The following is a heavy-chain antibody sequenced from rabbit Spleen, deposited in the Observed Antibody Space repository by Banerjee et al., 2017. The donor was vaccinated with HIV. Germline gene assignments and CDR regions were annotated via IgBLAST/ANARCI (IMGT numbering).Heavy chain of an antibody. CDR1: GFSFSSGDY. D-gene: IGHD8-1*01. CDR2: FAGSGTGFA. Sequence: QSLLEYGGGLVQPAGSLPLTCNASGFSFSSGDYMCWVRQAPGKGLVWISCFAGSGTGFAYSAAWAKSRFFCSKSSSSTVTLQMISLTVADTAAYFCSRDAGSSVSSYGINLWGPGTLVTVS. V-gene: IGHV1S40*01. CDR3: SRDAGSSVSSYGINL. J-gene: IGHJ6*01.